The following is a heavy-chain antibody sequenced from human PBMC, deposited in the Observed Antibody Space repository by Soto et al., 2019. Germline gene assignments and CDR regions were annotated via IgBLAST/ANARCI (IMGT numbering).Heavy chain of an antibody. CDR1: GGPFSGYY. Sequence: SQTLSLTCAVYGGPFSGYYWSWIRQPPGKGLEWIGEINHSGSTNYNPSLKSRVTISVDTSKNQFSPKLSSVTAADTAVYYCARAPITMVRGVIGAYYYYMDVWGKGTTVTVSS. J-gene: IGHJ6*03. D-gene: IGHD3-10*01. CDR3: ARAPITMVRGVIGAYYYYMDV. V-gene: IGHV4-34*01. CDR2: INHSGST.